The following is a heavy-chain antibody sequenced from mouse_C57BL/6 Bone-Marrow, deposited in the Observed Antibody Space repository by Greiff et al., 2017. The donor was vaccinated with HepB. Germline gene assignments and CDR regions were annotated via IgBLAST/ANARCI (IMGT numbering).Heavy chain of an antibody. CDR2: IDPSDSYT. CDR1: GYTFTSYW. Sequence: VQLQHPGAELVMPGASVKLSCKASGYTFTSYWMHWVKQRPGQGLEWIGEIDPSDSYTNYNQKFKGKSTLTVDKSSSTAYMQLSSLTSEDSAVYYCARLYFDVWGTGTTVTVSS. V-gene: IGHV1-69*01. J-gene: IGHJ1*03. CDR3: ARLYFDV.